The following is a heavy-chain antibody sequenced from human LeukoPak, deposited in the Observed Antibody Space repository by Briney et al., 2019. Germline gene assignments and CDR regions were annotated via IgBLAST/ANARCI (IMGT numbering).Heavy chain of an antibody. CDR3: ARRTTSSAHFDY. Sequence: PSETLTLTCTVSGGSISNYYWSWIRQPPGKRLEWIAYVYYSGSTDYNPSLKSRVTISVDTSRNQFSLKLSSVTAADSAVYYCARRTTSSAHFDYGGGGTVDTVSS. CDR1: GGSISNYY. D-gene: IGHD6-6*01. J-gene: IGHJ4*02. V-gene: IGHV4-59*08. CDR2: VYYSGST.